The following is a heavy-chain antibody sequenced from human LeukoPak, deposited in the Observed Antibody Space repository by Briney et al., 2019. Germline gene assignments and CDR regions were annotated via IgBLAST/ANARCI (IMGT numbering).Heavy chain of an antibody. D-gene: IGHD3-22*01. CDR3: ARVTMIVFDI. V-gene: IGHV3-53*01. Sequence: PGGSLRLSCAASGFTFSSYAMHWVRQAPGKGLEWVSVIYSGGSTYYADSVKGRFTISRDNSKNTLYLQMNSLRAEDTAVYYCARVTMIVFDIWGQGTMVTVSS. J-gene: IGHJ3*02. CDR2: IYSGGST. CDR1: GFTFSSYA.